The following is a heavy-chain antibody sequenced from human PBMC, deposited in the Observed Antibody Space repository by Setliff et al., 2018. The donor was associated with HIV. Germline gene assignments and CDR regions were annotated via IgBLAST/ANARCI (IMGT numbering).Heavy chain of an antibody. CDR1: GGTFSSYA. V-gene: IGHV1-69*05. D-gene: IGHD3-9*01. CDR3: TGSILTGYYTFGADY. Sequence: SVKVSCKASGGTFSSYAISWVRQAPGQGLEWMGGIIPIFGTTNYAQKFQGRVTITTDESTTTAYMELSSLRSEDTALYYRTGSILTGYYTFGADYWGQGTLVTVS. J-gene: IGHJ4*02. CDR2: IIPIFGTT.